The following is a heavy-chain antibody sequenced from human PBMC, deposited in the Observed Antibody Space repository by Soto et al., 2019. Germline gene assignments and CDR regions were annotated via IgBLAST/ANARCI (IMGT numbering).Heavy chain of an antibody. CDR3: ARTSPDIYYYYYMDV. CDR1: GYTFTSYG. CDR2: ISAYNGNT. Sequence: ASVKVSCKASGYTFTSYGISWVRQAPGQGLEWMGWISAYNGNTNYAQKLQGRVTMTTDTSTSTAYMELRSLRSDDTAVYYCARTSPDIYYYYYMDVWGKGTTVTVSS. J-gene: IGHJ6*03. V-gene: IGHV1-18*01.